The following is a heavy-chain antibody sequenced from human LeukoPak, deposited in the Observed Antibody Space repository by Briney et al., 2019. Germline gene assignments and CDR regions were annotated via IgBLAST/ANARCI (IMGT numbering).Heavy chain of an antibody. V-gene: IGHV1-24*01. D-gene: IGHD6-19*01. J-gene: IGHJ4*02. CDR3: ARGPQWLATNYYFDY. CDR2: FDPEDGET. CDR1: GYTLTELS. Sequence: VASVKVSCKVSGYTLTELSMHWVRQAPGKGLEWMGGFDPEDGETIYAQKFQGRVTMTEDTSTDTAYMELSSLRSEDTAVYYCARGPQWLATNYYFDYWGQGTLVTVSS.